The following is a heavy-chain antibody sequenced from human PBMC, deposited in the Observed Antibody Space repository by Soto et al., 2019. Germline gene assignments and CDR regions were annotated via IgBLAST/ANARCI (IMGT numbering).Heavy chain of an antibody. J-gene: IGHJ3*02. CDR3: ARDQAWFRELFNDALDI. Sequence: GGSLRLSCAASGFTFSSYGMHWVRQAPGKGLEWVAVIWYDGSNKYYADSVKGRFTISRDNSKNTLYLQMNSLRAEDTAVYYCARDQAWFRELFNDALDIWGQGTMVTVSS. CDR2: IWYDGSNK. V-gene: IGHV3-33*01. D-gene: IGHD3-10*01. CDR1: GFTFSSYG.